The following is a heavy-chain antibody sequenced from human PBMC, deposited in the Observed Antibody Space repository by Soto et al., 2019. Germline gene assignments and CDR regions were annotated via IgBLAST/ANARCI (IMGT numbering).Heavy chain of an antibody. CDR1: GFTFGNYA. J-gene: IGHJ4*02. D-gene: IGHD2-15*01. Sequence: EVQLLESGGGLVQPGESLRLSCAPSGFTFGNYAMSWVRLTPGRGLEWVSTITTNGAATFYAGPVQGRFTLSRDNSKVTLFLQMNSLRDEDTAVYYCARGSSTWDYWGRGTQVTVSS. CDR3: ARGSSTWDY. V-gene: IGHV3-23*01. CDR2: ITTNGAAT.